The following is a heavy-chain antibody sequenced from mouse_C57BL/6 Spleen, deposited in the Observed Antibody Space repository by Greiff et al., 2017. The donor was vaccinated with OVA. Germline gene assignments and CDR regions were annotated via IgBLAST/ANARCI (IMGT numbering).Heavy chain of an antibody. CDR1: GFNIKDYY. CDR2: IDPEDGDT. V-gene: IGHV14-1*01. Sequence: VQLQQSGAELVRPGASVKLSCTASGFNIKDYYMHWVKQRPEQGLEWIGRIDPEDGDTEYAPKFQGKATMTADTSSNTAYLQLSSLTSEDTAVYYCTTLITTVVAKGYWGQGTTLTVAS. CDR3: TTLITTVVAKGY. D-gene: IGHD1-1*01. J-gene: IGHJ2*01.